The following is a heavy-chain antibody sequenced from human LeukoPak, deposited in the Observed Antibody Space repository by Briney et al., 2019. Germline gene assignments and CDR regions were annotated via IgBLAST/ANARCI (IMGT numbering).Heavy chain of an antibody. CDR3: ARGSTPRIAVAGSYYDY. J-gene: IGHJ4*02. CDR2: IIPIFGTA. D-gene: IGHD6-19*01. CDR1: GGTFSSYA. V-gene: IGHV1-69*13. Sequence: SVKVSCKASGGTFSSYAISWVRQAPGQGLEWMGGIIPIFGTANYAQKFQGRVTITADESTSTAYMELSSLRSEDTAVYYCARGSTPRIAVAGSYYDYWGQGTLVTVSS.